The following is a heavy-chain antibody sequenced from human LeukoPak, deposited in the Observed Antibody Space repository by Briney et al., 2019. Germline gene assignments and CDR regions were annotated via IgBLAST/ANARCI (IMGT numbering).Heavy chain of an antibody. Sequence: GASVKVSCKASGYTFTGYCMHWVRQAPGQGLEWMGWINPNSGGTNYAQKFQGRVTMTRDTSISTAYMELSGLRSDDTAVYYCARDGSEWELLLDYWGQGTLVTVSS. CDR3: ARDGSEWELLLDY. D-gene: IGHD1-26*01. J-gene: IGHJ4*02. V-gene: IGHV1-2*02. CDR1: GYTFTGYC. CDR2: INPNSGGT.